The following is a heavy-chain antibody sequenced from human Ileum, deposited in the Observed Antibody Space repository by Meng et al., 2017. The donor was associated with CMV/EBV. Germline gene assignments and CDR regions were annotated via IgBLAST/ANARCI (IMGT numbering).Heavy chain of an antibody. CDR1: GYTFTSYY. J-gene: IGHJ4*02. CDR2: INPSGGGT. V-gene: IGHV1-46*04. D-gene: IGHD4-23*01. Sequence: KASGYTFTSYYIHWVRQAPGQGLEWMGTINPSGGGTTYAQRLLGRVTLTRDTSTSILHMELNSLRSDDTAVYYCAKGSDFGGNNFDYWGQGTLVTVSS. CDR3: AKGSDFGGNNFDY.